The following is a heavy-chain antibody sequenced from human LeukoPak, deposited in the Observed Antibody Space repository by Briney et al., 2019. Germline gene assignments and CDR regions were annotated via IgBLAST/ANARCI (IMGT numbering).Heavy chain of an antibody. CDR1: GGSISSGSYY. Sequence: PSETLSLTCTVSGGSISSGSYYWSWIRQPAGKGLEWIGRIYTSGSTNYNPSLKSRVTISVDTSKNQFSLKLSSVTAADAAVYYCARMAMVRGDVDYWGQGTLVTVSS. CDR2: IYTSGST. J-gene: IGHJ4*02. D-gene: IGHD3-10*01. V-gene: IGHV4-61*02. CDR3: ARMAMVRGDVDY.